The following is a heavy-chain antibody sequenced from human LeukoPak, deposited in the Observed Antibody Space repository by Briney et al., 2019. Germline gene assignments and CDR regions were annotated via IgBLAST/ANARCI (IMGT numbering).Heavy chain of an antibody. CDR1: GFTFSSYA. J-gene: IGHJ5*02. D-gene: IGHD3-22*01. CDR2: ISYDGSNK. Sequence: GGSLRLSYAASGFTFSSYAMHWVRQAPGKGLEWVAVISYDGSNKYYADSVKGRFTISRDNSKNSLYLQMNSLRAEDTAVYYCARDGWHLGGHYDSSGYYYVVRENWFDPWGQGTLVTVSS. V-gene: IGHV3-30-3*01. CDR3: ARDGWHLGGHYDSSGYYYVVRENWFDP.